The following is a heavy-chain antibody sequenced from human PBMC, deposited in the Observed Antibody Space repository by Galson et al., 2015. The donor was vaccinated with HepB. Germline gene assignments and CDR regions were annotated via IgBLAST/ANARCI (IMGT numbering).Heavy chain of an antibody. Sequence: PALVTPTQTLTLTCTFSGFSLRTSGMRVSWIRQTPGKALEWLARIDWDDKKFYSTSLKTRLTISKDTSKNQVVLTMTNVDPVDTGTYYCARIPSGNWGQGTLVTVSS. CDR2: IDWDDKK. CDR1: GFSLRTSGMR. CDR3: ARIPSGN. J-gene: IGHJ4*02. V-gene: IGHV2-70*04.